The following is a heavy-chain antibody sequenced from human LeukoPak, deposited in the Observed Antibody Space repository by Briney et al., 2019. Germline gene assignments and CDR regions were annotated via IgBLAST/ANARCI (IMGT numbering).Heavy chain of an antibody. J-gene: IGHJ4*02. Sequence: GGSLRLSCAASGFTFSSYAMTWVRQAPGKGLEWVSAISGPGGAPFYADFVKGRFTISRDNSNNMLYLQMNSLRADDTALYYCAINPGDYDDFDYWGQGTLVTVS. CDR2: ISGPGGAP. D-gene: IGHD4-17*01. CDR3: AINPGDYDDFDY. V-gene: IGHV3-23*01. CDR1: GFTFSSYA.